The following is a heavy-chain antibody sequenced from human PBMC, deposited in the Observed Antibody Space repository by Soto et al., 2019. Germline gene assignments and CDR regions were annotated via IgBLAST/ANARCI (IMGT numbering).Heavy chain of an antibody. CDR2: ISSSSSTI. D-gene: IGHD6-13*01. V-gene: IGHV3-48*02. CDR3: ARDPERSSSWYYYYGMDV. CDR1: GFTFSGYT. J-gene: IGHJ6*02. Sequence: VGSLRLSCAASGFTFSGYTMNWVRQAPGKGLEWVSYISSSSSTILYADSVKGRFTISRDNAKNSLYLQMNSLRDEDTAVYYCARDPERSSSWYYYYGMDVWGQGTTVTVSS.